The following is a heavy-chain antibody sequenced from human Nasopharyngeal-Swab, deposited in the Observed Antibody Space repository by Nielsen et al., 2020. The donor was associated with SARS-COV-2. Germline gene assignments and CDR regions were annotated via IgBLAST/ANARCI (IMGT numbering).Heavy chain of an antibody. CDR1: GFTFRNYD. CDR2: INNDGSST. CDR3: ARLLNYYDYTLMDV. V-gene: IGHV3-74*01. Sequence: GESLKISCAASGFTFRNYDMHWVRQAPGKGPVWVSRINNDGSSTYYADSLKGRFTISRDNAKNTLYLQMHSLRDEDTAVYYCARLLNYYDYTLMDVWGQGTTVTVSS. J-gene: IGHJ6*02. D-gene: IGHD3-22*01.